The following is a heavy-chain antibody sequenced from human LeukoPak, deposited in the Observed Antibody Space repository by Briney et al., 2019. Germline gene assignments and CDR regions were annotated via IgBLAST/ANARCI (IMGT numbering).Heavy chain of an antibody. V-gene: IGHV3-7*01. D-gene: IGHD3-10*01. CDR2: IRQDGGKK. CDR3: ARYYYASAFDY. CDR1: GFTFSSYW. Sequence: GGSLTLSCTASGFTFSSYWMTCVRQTPEKGLEWVANIRQDGGKKDYVASVKGRFTISRDNAKDSLYLQMNSLRAEDTAVYYCARYYYASAFDYWGQGTLVTVSS. J-gene: IGHJ4*02.